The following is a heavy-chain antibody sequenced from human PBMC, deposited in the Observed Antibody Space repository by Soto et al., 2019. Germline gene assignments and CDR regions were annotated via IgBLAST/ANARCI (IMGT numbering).Heavy chain of an antibody. D-gene: IGHD2-15*01. V-gene: IGHV3-23*01. CDR3: VRAAFGGGWNS. CDR1: GFTFSNYA. Sequence: PGGSLRLSCAASGFTFSNYAFNWVRQAPGKGLEWVSGISGSGDRTDYTDSVKGRFTISRDNSKNTLYVHLNSLRVADTAVYYCVRAAFGGGWNSWGQGTLVTVSS. J-gene: IGHJ4*02. CDR2: ISGSGDRT.